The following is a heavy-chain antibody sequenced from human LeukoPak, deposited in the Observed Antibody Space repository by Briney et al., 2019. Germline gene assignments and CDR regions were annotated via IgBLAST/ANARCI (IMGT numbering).Heavy chain of an antibody. CDR3: AKRESSSSWYNYFDY. CDR1: GFTFSNYA. J-gene: IGHJ4*02. D-gene: IGHD6-13*01. Sequence: GGSLRLSCAASGFTFSNYAMSWVRQAPGKGLEWVSAISPSADSTSYADSVKGRFAISRDNSKNTVYLQMDSLRAEDTAVYYCAKRESSSSWYNYFDYWGQGTLVTVSS. CDR2: ISPSADST. V-gene: IGHV3-23*01.